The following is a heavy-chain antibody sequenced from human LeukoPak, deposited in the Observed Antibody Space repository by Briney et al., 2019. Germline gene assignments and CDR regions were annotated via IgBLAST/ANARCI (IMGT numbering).Heavy chain of an antibody. V-gene: IGHV1-2*02. CDR1: GYTFTGYY. J-gene: IGHJ6*02. Sequence: ASVKVSCKASGYTFTGYYMHWVRQAPGQGLEWMGCINPNSGGTNYAQKFRGRVTMTRDTSISTAYMELSRLRSDDTAVYYCAKNSWFGVYGMDVWGQGTTVTVSS. CDR2: INPNSGGT. D-gene: IGHD3-10*01. CDR3: AKNSWFGVYGMDV.